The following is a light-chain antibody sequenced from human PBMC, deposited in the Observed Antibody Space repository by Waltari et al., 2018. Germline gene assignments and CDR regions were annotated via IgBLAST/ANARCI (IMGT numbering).Light chain of an antibody. Sequence: EIVLTQSPGTLSLSPGERATLSCRASQSVNNDYLAWYQQKPGQGPRLLIYGASNRATGIPDRCSGSGSGTDFTLIISRLEPEDFAVYYCHQYTYSPAFGLGTKLEIK. CDR1: QSVNNDY. J-gene: IGKJ1*01. CDR2: GAS. V-gene: IGKV3-20*01. CDR3: HQYTYSPA.